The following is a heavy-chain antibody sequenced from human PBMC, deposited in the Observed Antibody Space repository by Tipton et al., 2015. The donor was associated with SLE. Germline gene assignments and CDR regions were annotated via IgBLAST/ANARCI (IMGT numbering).Heavy chain of an antibody. CDR1: GFTVSSNF. CDR3: ARGPDYGSGSLHY. V-gene: IGHV3-53*01. Sequence: SLRLSCAASGFTVSSNFMSWVRQAPGKGLEWVSVIYSGGSTDYADSVKGRFTISRDNSKNTLYLQMNSLRAEDTAVYYCARGPDYGSGSLHYWGQGTPVTVSS. D-gene: IGHD3-10*01. CDR2: IYSGGST. J-gene: IGHJ4*02.